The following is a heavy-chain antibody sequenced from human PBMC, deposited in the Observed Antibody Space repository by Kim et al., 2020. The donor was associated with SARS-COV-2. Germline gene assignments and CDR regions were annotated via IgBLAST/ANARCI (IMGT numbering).Heavy chain of an antibody. CDR2: ISGSGGST. D-gene: IGHD3-9*01. Sequence: GGSLRLSCAASGFTFSSYAMSWVRQAPGKGLEWVSAISGSGGSTYYADSVKGRFTISRDNSKNTLYLQMNSLRAEDTAVYYCAKDVLRYFDWLLVGAFDIWGQGTMVTVSS. J-gene: IGHJ3*02. V-gene: IGHV3-23*01. CDR1: GFTFSSYA. CDR3: AKDVLRYFDWLLVGAFDI.